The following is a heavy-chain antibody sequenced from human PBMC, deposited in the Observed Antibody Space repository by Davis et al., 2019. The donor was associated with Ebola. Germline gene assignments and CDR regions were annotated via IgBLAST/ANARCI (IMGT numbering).Heavy chain of an antibody. CDR3: ARDNWNQRRAFDI. V-gene: IGHV1-8*01. CDR2: MNPNSGNT. Sequence: AASVKVSCKASGYTFTSYDINWVRQATGQGLEWMGWMNPNSGNTGYAQKFQGRVTMTRNTSISTAYMELRSLRSDDTAVYYCARDNWNQRRAFDIWGQGTMVTVSS. J-gene: IGHJ3*02. D-gene: IGHD1-20*01. CDR1: GYTFTSYD.